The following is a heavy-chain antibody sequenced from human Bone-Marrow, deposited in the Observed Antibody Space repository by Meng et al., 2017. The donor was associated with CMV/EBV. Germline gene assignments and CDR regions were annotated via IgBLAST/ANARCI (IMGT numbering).Heavy chain of an antibody. CDR2: IKSKTDGGTT. Sequence: GESLKISCAASGFTFSSYAMHWVRQAPGKGLEWVGRIKSKTDGGTTDYAAPVKGRFTISRDDSKNTLYLQMNSLKTEDTAVYYCTTSSYYDFWSGYLTSGWFDPWGQGPLVTVSS. V-gene: IGHV3-15*01. J-gene: IGHJ5*02. CDR3: TTSSYYDFWSGYLTSGWFDP. CDR1: GFTFSSYA. D-gene: IGHD3-3*01.